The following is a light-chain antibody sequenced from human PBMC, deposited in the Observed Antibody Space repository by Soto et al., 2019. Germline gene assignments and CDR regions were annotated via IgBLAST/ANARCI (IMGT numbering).Light chain of an antibody. V-gene: IGKV3-15*01. CDR1: QSVSSN. Sequence: IALTQSPATRSLSPGKRATLSCRASQSVSSNLAWYQQKPGQAPRLLIYGASTRATGIPARFSGSGSGTEFTLTISRMQSEDFAVYYCQQYTSLTFGGGTKVDIK. CDR2: GAS. CDR3: QQYTSLT. J-gene: IGKJ4*01.